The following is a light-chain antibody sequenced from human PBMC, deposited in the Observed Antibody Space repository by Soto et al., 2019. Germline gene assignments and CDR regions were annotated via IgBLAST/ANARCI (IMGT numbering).Light chain of an antibody. CDR3: SSYISSSTPYV. CDR2: NVN. CDR1: SSDVGSYDY. V-gene: IGLV2-18*02. J-gene: IGLJ1*01. Sequence: QSALIQPPSVSGSPGQSVTISCTGTSSDVGSYDYVSWYQQHPGTVPKPMIYNVNTQPSGVPDRFSGSKSGNTASLTISGLQAEDEADYYCSSYISSSTPYVFGTGTKVTVL.